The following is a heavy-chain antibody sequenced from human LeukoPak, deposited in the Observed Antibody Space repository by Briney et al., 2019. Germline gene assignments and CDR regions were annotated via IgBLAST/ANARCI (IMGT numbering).Heavy chain of an antibody. D-gene: IGHD5-12*01. J-gene: IGHJ4*02. CDR2: ISGSGGST. Sequence: GGSLRLFCAASGFTFSSYAMSWVRQAPGKGLEWVSAISGSGGSTSYADSVEGRFTISRDNSKNTLYLQMNSLRAEDTAVYYCAKGDIVGTKGRADFDYWGQGTLVTVSS. CDR1: GFTFSSYA. V-gene: IGHV3-23*01. CDR3: AKGDIVGTKGRADFDY.